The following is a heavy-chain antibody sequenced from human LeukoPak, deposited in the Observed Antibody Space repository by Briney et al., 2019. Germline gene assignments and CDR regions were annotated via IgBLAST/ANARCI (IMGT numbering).Heavy chain of an antibody. Sequence: DSVKVSCKASGYTFTSYAMHWVRQAPGQRLEWMGWINAGNGNTKYSQKFQGRVTITRDTSASTAYMELSSLRSEDTAVYYCARGLFPDYYDSSAPVDYWGQGTLVTVSS. V-gene: IGHV1-3*01. CDR1: GYTFTSYA. D-gene: IGHD3-22*01. CDR3: ARGLFPDYYDSSAPVDY. CDR2: INAGNGNT. J-gene: IGHJ4*02.